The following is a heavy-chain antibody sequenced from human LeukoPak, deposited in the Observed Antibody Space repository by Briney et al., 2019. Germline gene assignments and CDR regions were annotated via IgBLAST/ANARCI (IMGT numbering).Heavy chain of an antibody. CDR3: ARTTEGGYTYGYFYYYYMDV. J-gene: IGHJ6*03. CDR2: LHYSGST. D-gene: IGHD5-18*01. V-gene: IGHV4-59*01. CDR1: GGSISSYY. Sequence: SETLSLTCTVSGGSISSYYWSWIRQPPGKGLEWIGYLHYSGSTNYNPSLKSRVTISVDTSKNQFSLKLSSVTAADTAAYYCARTTEGGYTYGYFYYYYMDVWGKGTTVTISS.